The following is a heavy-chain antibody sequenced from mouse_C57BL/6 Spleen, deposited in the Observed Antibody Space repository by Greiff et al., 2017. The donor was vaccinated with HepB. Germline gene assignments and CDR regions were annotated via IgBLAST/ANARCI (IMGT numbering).Heavy chain of an antibody. D-gene: IGHD1-1*02. J-gene: IGHJ3*01. CDR3: VDGGSRRAWFAY. V-gene: IGHV1-26*01. CDR1: GYTFTDYY. Sequence: EVQLQQSGPELVKPGASVKISCKASGYTFTDYYMNWVKQSHGKSLEWIGDINPNNGGTSYNQKFKGKATLTVDKSSSTAYMVLRSLTSEDSAVYYCVDGGSRRAWFAYWGQGTLVTVSA. CDR2: INPNNGGT.